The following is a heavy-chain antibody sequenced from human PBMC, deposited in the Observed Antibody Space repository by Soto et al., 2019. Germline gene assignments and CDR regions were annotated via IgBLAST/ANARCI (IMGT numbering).Heavy chain of an antibody. CDR2: INHSGST. CDR1: GGSFSGYY. V-gene: IGHV4-34*01. CDR3: ARGKKFDY. Sequence: PSETLSLTCAVYGGSFSGYYWSWIRQPPGKGLEWIGEINHSGSTNYNPSLKCRVTISVDTSKNQFSLKLSSVTAADTAVYYCARGKKFDYWGQGTLVTVSS. J-gene: IGHJ4*02.